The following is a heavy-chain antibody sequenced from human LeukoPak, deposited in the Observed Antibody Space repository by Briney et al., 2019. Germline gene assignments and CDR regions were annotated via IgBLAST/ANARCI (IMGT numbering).Heavy chain of an antibody. V-gene: IGHV3-53*01. Sequence: GGSLRLSCAASGLTVTTNYMSWVRQAPGKGLEWVSLIYSGGSTYYADSVKGRFTISRDNSKNTLYLQMNSLRAEDTAVYYCARLGSSWTFDYWGQGALVTVSS. CDR1: GLTVTTNY. CDR3: ARLGSSWTFDY. D-gene: IGHD6-13*01. CDR2: IYSGGST. J-gene: IGHJ4*02.